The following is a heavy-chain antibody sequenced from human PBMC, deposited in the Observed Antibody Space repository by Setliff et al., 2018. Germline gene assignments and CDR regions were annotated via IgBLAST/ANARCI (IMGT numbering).Heavy chain of an antibody. J-gene: IGHJ4*02. D-gene: IGHD1-1*01. CDR2: ISGSADKT. CDR1: GFAFRNYA. Sequence: GGSLRLSCEGSGFAFRNYAMSWVRQAPGKGLEWVSGISGSADKTHYADSVKGRFTVSRDNSKNTFSLQMNSLRAEDTAVYYCARDGHNVYYFDYWGLGTLVTVSS. V-gene: IGHV3-23*01. CDR3: ARDGHNVYYFDY.